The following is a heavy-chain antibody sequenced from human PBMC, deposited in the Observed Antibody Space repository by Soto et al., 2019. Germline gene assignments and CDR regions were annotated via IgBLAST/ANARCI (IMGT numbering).Heavy chain of an antibody. CDR2: IKSETDGGTT. Sequence: VQLVESGGGLVKPGGSLRLSCTASGFTFSHSWMSWVRQVPGKGLEWVARIKSETDGGTTDYAAPVEGRFTISRDDSKNMWCLQMNSRRTEDTAVYYCTTDDYIWGTYRYRWAYWGLGTLVTVSS. V-gene: IGHV3-15*01. J-gene: IGHJ4*02. D-gene: IGHD3-16*02. CDR3: TTDDYIWGTYRYRWAY. CDR1: GFTFSHSW.